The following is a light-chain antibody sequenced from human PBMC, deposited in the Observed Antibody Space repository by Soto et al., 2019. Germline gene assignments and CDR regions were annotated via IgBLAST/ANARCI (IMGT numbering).Light chain of an antibody. CDR2: EVS. V-gene: IGLV2-8*01. Sequence: QSALTQPPSASGSPRQSVTNSCTGSSSEVGNYSYVSWYQQYPGKAPKLMIYEVSRRPSGVPDRFSGSKSGNTASLTVSGLQAEDEAEYYCSSYAGSNKAVFGGGTKLTVL. CDR1: SSEVGNYSY. CDR3: SSYAGSNKAV. J-gene: IGLJ3*02.